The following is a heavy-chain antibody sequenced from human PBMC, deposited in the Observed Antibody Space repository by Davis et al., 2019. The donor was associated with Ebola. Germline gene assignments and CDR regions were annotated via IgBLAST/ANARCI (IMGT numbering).Heavy chain of an antibody. Sequence: AASVKVSCKASGGSFRSYIVSWVRQAPGQGLEWMGRIIPILGIADYAQNFQGRVTITADKSTSTAYMELSSLRSEDTAVYYCARDLIPIFSVHKFDPWGQGTLVTVSS. CDR2: IIPILGIA. V-gene: IGHV1-69*04. CDR3: ARDLIPIFSVHKFDP. CDR1: GGSFRSYI. D-gene: IGHD3-9*01. J-gene: IGHJ5*02.